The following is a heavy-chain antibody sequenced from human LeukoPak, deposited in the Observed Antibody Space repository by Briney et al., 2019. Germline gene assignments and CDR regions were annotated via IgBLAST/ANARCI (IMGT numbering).Heavy chain of an antibody. Sequence: PGGSLRLSCAASGFTFDDYAMHWVRQAPRKGLKWVSLISVDGGSTYYADSVKGRFTISRDNSKNSLYLQMNSLRTEDTALYYCAKVSGITMVRGVIGAFDIWGQGIMVTVSS. CDR2: ISVDGGST. J-gene: IGHJ3*02. V-gene: IGHV3-43*02. CDR3: AKVSGITMVRGVIGAFDI. D-gene: IGHD3-10*01. CDR1: GFTFDDYA.